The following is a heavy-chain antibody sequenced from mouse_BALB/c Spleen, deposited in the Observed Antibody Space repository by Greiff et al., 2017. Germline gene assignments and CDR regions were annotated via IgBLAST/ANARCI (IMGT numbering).Heavy chain of an antibody. V-gene: IGHV1S81*02. D-gene: IGHD2-14*01. CDR1: GYTFTSYY. CDR3: TRSPYYRYFDY. CDR2: INPSNGGT. Sequence: QVQLQQSGAELVKPGASVKLSCKASGYTFTSYYMYWVKQRPGQGLEWIGEINPSNGGTNFNEKFKSKATLTVDKSSSTAYMQLSSLTSEDSAVYYCTRSPYYRYFDYGGQGTTLTVSS. J-gene: IGHJ2*01.